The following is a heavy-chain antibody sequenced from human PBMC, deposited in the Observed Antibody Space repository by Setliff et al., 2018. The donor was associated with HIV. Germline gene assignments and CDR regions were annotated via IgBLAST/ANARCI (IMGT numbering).Heavy chain of an antibody. D-gene: IGHD3-10*01. Sequence: SETLSLTCTASGGSISSYYWSWIRQPPGKGLEWIGYIYYSGSTNYNPSLKSRVTISVDTSKNQLSLKLSSVTAADAAVYYCARESYFYYFDYWGQGTLVTVS. J-gene: IGHJ4*02. CDR1: GGSISSYY. CDR3: ARESYFYYFDY. CDR2: IYYSGST. V-gene: IGHV4-59*12.